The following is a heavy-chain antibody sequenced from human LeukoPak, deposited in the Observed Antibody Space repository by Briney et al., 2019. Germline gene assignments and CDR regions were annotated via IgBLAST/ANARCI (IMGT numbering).Heavy chain of an antibody. Sequence: SETLSLTCTVSGGSISSYYWSWIRQPPGKGLEWIGYISCSGSTNFNPSLKSRVTISVDTSKNQFSLKLSSVTAADTAVYYCAREGTAGTNLNWFDPWGQGTLVTVSS. CDR3: AREGTAGTNLNWFDP. J-gene: IGHJ5*02. V-gene: IGHV4-59*01. CDR2: ISCSGST. CDR1: GGSISSYY. D-gene: IGHD1-1*01.